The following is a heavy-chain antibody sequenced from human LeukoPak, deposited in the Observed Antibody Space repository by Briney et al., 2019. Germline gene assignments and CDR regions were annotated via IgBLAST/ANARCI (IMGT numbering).Heavy chain of an antibody. D-gene: IGHD6-6*01. CDR3: ARVPVKGGSSSVVFDY. J-gene: IGHJ4*02. CDR1: GYTFTSYA. Sequence: GASVKVSCKASGYTFTSYAMNRVRQAPGQGLEWMGIINPSGGSTSYAQKFQGRVTMTRDTSTSTVYMELSSLRSEDTAVYYCARVPVKGGSSSVVFDYWGQGTLVTVSS. V-gene: IGHV1-46*01. CDR2: INPSGGST.